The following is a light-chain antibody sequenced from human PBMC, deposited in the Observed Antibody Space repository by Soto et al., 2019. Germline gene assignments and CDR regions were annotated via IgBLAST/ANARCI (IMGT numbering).Light chain of an antibody. V-gene: IGKV3D-20*01. CDR3: QQYGSSPWT. J-gene: IGKJ2*01. CDR1: QSVSNSY. CDR2: DAS. Sequence: EIVLTQSPAPLSLSPGERAILSCGASQSVSNSYLAWYQQKPGLAPRLLSYDASSTATGIPDRLSGSESGTEFTLTIRSLEPEDFAVYYCQQYGSSPWTFGQGTKLESK.